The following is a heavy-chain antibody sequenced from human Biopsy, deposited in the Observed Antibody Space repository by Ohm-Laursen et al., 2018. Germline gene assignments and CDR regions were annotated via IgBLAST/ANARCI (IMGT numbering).Heavy chain of an antibody. V-gene: IGHV3-23*01. J-gene: IGHJ5*02. Sequence: SLRLSCAASGFTFTNYAMSWVRQATGKGLEWVSSISASDDSKYYGDSVKGRFTISRVSSTNTLYLQMNGLRADDTAVYYCATGPVQMVYANLRGEFASWGQGALVTVSS. CDR1: GFTFTNYA. D-gene: IGHD2-8*01. CDR3: ATGPVQMVYANLRGEFAS. CDR2: ISASDDSK.